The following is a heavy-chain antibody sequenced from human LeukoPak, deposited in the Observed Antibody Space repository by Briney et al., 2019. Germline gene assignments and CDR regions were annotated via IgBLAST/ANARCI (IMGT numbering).Heavy chain of an antibody. D-gene: IGHD1-20*01. CDR3: ARVPFYNWNPPEQYHFDD. CDR1: GGSISSYY. Sequence: SETLSLTCTVSGGSISSYYWSWIRQPPGKGLEWIGYIYYSGSTNYNPSLKSRVTISVDTSKNQFSLKLSSVTAADTAVYYCARVPFYNWNPPEQYHFDDWGQGTLVTVSS. J-gene: IGHJ4*02. CDR2: IYYSGST. V-gene: IGHV4-59*01.